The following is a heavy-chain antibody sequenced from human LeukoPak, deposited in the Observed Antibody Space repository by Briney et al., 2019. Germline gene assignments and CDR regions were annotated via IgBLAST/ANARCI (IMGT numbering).Heavy chain of an antibody. CDR2: VNPISGRT. J-gene: IGHJ4*02. V-gene: IGHV1-2*02. Sequence: ASVKVSCKASGYTFTDYYIHWVRQAPGQGLEWMGWVNPISGRTQYAQRFQGRVTMTRDTSITTAYMELSSLTSDDTAVYYCGRVWAPKIDLFDSWGQGTLVTVSS. D-gene: IGHD1-14*01. CDR3: GRVWAPKIDLFDS. CDR1: GYTFTDYY.